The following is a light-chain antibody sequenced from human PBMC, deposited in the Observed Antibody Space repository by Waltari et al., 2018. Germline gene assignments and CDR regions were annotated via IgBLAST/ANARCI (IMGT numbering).Light chain of an antibody. CDR3: SSYTSSSTPA. CDR2: EVS. Sequence: QSALTQPASVSGSPGHSITISCTGTSSDVGGYNYVSWYQQHPGKAPKLMIYEVSNRPSGVSNRFSGSKSGNTASLTISGLQAEDEADYYCSSYTSSSTPAFGGGTKLTVL. CDR1: SSDVGGYNY. V-gene: IGLV2-14*01. J-gene: IGLJ2*01.